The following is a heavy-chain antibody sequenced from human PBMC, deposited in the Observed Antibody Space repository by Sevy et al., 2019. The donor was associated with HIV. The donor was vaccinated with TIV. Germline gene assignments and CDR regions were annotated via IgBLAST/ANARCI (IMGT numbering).Heavy chain of an antibody. CDR2: ISGSGGSGTKT. CDR3: ARKYDSSGYFDY. Sequence: GGSLRLSCAASGFTFIPYAMNWVRQAPGKGLEWVSGISGSGGSGTKTNYADSVKGRFTISRDDSKNSLFLQLNSLRAEDTAIYYCARKYDSSGYFDYWGQGTLVTVSS. J-gene: IGHJ4*02. CDR1: GFTFIPYA. D-gene: IGHD3-22*01. V-gene: IGHV3-23*01.